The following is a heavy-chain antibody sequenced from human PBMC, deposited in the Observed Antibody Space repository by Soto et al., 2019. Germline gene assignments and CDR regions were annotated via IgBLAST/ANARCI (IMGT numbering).Heavy chain of an antibody. D-gene: IGHD2-2*01. Sequence: ASVKVSCKASGYTFTGYYMHWVRQAPGQGLEWMGWINPNSGGTNYAQKFQGWVTMTRDTSISTAYMELSRLRSDDTAVYYCARGGVVVPAAMRVGHFDYWGQGTLVTSPQ. CDR2: INPNSGGT. J-gene: IGHJ4*02. CDR1: GYTFTGYY. CDR3: ARGGVVVPAAMRVGHFDY. V-gene: IGHV1-2*04.